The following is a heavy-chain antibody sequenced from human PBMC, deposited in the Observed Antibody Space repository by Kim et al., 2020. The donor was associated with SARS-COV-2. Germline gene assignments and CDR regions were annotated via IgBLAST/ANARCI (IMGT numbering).Heavy chain of an antibody. D-gene: IGHD5-12*01. J-gene: IGHJ6*02. CDR1: GYSFTSYW. CDR3: ARHGLEDIVANTRNAAYYGMDV. V-gene: IGHV5-51*01. CDR2: IYPGDSDT. Sequence: GESLKISCKGSGYSFTSYWIGWVRQMPGKGLEWMGIIYPGDSDTRYSPSFQGQVTISADKSISTAYLQWSSLKASDTAMYYCARHGLEDIVANTRNAAYYGMDVWGQGTTVTVSS.